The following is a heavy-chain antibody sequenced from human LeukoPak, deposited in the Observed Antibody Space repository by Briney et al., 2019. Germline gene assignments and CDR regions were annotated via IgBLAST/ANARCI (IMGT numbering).Heavy chain of an antibody. CDR2: INAGNGNT. V-gene: IGHV1-3*03. D-gene: IGHD6-19*01. J-gene: IGHJ4*02. CDR1: GYTFTSYA. CDR3: ARGTGIAVAGTPSFDY. Sequence: ASVKVSCKASGYTFTSYAMHWVRQAPGQRLEWMGWINAGNGNTKYSQEFQGRVTITRDTSASTAYMELSSLRSEDMAVHYCARGTGIAVAGTPSFDYWGQGTLVTVSS.